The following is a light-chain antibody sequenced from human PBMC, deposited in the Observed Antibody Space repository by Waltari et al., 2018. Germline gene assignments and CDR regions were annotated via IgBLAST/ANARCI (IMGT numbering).Light chain of an antibody. CDR3: LQRSNRPLT. CDR1: QSVGYY. CDR2: DAS. Sequence: EIVLTQSPDTLSLSPGDRATLSCRASQSVGYYLAWYQHKPGQAPRLLIHDASVRATGIPARFSGSGSGTDFTLTISRLEAEDFAVYFCLQRSNRPLTFGGGTKVEIK. J-gene: IGKJ4*01. V-gene: IGKV3-11*01.